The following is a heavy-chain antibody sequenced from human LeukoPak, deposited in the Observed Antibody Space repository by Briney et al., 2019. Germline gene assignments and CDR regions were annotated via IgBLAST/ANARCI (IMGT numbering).Heavy chain of an antibody. J-gene: IGHJ4*02. D-gene: IGHD1-1*01. CDR3: ATAPTWNYFDH. V-gene: IGHV4-4*09. CDR1: GGSLSRDY. CDR2: ISARGGF. Sequence: PSETLSLTCTVSGGSLSRDYWSWIRQPPGKGLEWIGSISARGGFNYNPSLKSRVTISVDTSKPQFSLILTSVTAADTAIYYCATAPTWNYFDHSGQGILVTVSS.